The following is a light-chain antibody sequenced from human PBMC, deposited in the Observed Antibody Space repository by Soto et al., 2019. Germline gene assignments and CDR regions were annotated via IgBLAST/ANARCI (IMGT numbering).Light chain of an antibody. V-gene: IGKV3-20*01. Sequence: EIVLTQSRGTLSWSPGERATLSCRAIQSVSSSYLAWYQQKPGQAPRLLIYGASSRATGIPDRFSGSGSGTDFTLTISRLEPEDFAVYYWQQYNNWPPRTFGQGTKVDIK. J-gene: IGKJ1*01. CDR1: QSVSSSY. CDR3: QQYNNWPPRT. CDR2: GAS.